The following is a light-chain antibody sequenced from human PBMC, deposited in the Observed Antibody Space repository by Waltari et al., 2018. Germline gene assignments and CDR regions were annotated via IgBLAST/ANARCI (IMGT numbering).Light chain of an antibody. CDR3: MQGLQVPYT. J-gene: IGKJ2*01. CDR2: LES. Sequence: DIVMTQSPLSLPVTPGEPASISCTSSQSLLPNRGSHYLPWYLQNPGQSPQLLLYLESNRASGVPDRFSGSGAGTNFKLKITRVEAEDVGVYYCMQGLQVPYTFGQGTKLEI. V-gene: IGKV2-28*01. CDR1: QSLLPNRGSHY.